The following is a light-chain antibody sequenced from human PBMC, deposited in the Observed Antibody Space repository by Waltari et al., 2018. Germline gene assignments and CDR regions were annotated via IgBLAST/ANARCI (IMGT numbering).Light chain of an antibody. CDR3: QQHGSLPQT. J-gene: IGKJ1*01. CDR2: DAS. V-gene: IGKV3-20*01. Sequence: EIVLTQSPGTLSLSPGEGATLSCRASQSITNSFLAWYQQRPGQAPRLLVYDASSRATGIPDRFSGSGSGTDFTLTISRLEPEDFALYFCQQHGSLPQTFGQGTKVEIK. CDR1: QSITNSF.